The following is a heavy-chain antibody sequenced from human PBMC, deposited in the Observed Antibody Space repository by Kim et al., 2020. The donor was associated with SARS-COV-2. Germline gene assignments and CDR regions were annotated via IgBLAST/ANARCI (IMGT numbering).Heavy chain of an antibody. V-gene: IGHV3-30*04. CDR1: GFTFSSYS. CDR3: TRPLWFGELLNNWFDP. J-gene: IGHJ5*02. CDR2: ILYDGSNK. D-gene: IGHD3-10*01. Sequence: GGSLRLSCAASGFTFSSYSMHWVRQAPGKGLEWVAAILYDGSNKYYADSVKGRFTISRDNSKNTLYLQMNSLRAEDTAVYFCTRPLWFGELLNNWFDPWGQGTLVTLSS.